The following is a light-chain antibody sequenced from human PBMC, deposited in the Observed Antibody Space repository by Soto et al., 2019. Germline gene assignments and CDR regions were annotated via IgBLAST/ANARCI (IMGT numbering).Light chain of an antibody. CDR3: QQTFRSLMYT. V-gene: IGKV1-39*01. CDR1: QSIAGF. Sequence: DIQMTQSPSSLSAFVGDRVTITCRASQSIAGFLNWYQQKPGKAPKLLISGATSLQSGVPSRFSGSGSGTDFTLSICSLQPEDFATYYCQQTFRSLMYTFGQGTKLEIK. J-gene: IGKJ2*01. CDR2: GAT.